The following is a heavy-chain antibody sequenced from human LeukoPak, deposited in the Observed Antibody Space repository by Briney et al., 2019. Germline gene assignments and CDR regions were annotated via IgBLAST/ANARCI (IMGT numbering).Heavy chain of an antibody. CDR1: GFTFSSYA. J-gene: IGHJ4*02. D-gene: IGHD3-16*01. Sequence: GRSLRLSCAASGFTFSSYAMHWVRQAPGKGLEWVAVISYDGSNKYYADSVRGRFTISRDNSKNTLYLQMNSLRAEDTAVYYCAKKGVITFGGVSYWGQGTLVTVSS. CDR2: ISYDGSNK. V-gene: IGHV3-30-3*02. CDR3: AKKGVITFGGVSY.